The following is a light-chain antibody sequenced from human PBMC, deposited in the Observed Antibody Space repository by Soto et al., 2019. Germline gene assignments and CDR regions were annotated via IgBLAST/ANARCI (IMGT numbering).Light chain of an antibody. V-gene: IGKV1-27*01. J-gene: IGKJ1*01. Sequence: DIQMTQTPPSLSASVGDRVTITCRASQAISKYLAWYQQKPGKVPKLLIYAASTLQSGVPSRFSGSGSGTDFTLTISSLQPEDFAVYYCQQRSNWLWTFGQGTKVEIK. CDR3: QQRSNWLWT. CDR2: AAS. CDR1: QAISKY.